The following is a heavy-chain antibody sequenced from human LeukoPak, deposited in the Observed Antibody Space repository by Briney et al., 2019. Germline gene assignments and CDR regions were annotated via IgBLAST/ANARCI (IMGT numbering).Heavy chain of an antibody. J-gene: IGHJ3*02. Sequence: PGGSLRLSCAASGFTFSSYSMNWVRQAPGKGLEWVSSISSSSYIYYADSVKGRFTISRDNAKNSLYLQMNSLRAEDTAVYYCARVTIFGVARPDAFDIWGQGTMVTVSS. D-gene: IGHD3-3*01. V-gene: IGHV3-21*01. CDR1: GFTFSSYS. CDR3: ARVTIFGVARPDAFDI. CDR2: ISSSSYI.